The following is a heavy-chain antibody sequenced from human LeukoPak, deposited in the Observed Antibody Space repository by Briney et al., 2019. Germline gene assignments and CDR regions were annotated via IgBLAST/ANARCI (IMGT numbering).Heavy chain of an antibody. V-gene: IGHV4-4*07. Sequence: SETLSLTCTVSGGSISSYYWSWIRQPAGKGLEWIGRIYTSGSTNYNPSLKSRVTMSVDTSKNQFSLKLSSVTAADTAVYYCAXXXXRXXXXDYWXXXTXVTVS. CDR3: AXXXXRXXXXDY. CDR1: GGSISSYY. J-gene: IGHJ4*01. CDR2: IYTSGST.